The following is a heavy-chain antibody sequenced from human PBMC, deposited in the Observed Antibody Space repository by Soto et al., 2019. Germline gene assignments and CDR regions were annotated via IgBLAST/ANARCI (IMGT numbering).Heavy chain of an antibody. Sequence: QVQLVESGGGVVQPGRSLRLSCAGSGFSFSSYTMHWVRQAPGKGLEWVALISFDSSNTYYAASVKGRFSISRDKSKNTVFLQMDSLRPDDTALYYCARERLLFGELSLIGYFNYWGQGTLVTVSS. CDR2: ISFDSSNT. V-gene: IGHV3-30*01. D-gene: IGHD3-16*02. CDR3: ARERLLFGELSLIGYFNY. J-gene: IGHJ4*02. CDR1: GFSFSSYT.